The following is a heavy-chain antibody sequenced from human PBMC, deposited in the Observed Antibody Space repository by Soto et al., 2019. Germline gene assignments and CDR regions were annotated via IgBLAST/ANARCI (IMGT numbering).Heavy chain of an antibody. J-gene: IGHJ6*03. Sequence: PGESLKISCKGSGYSFTSYWIGWVRQMPGKGLEWMGIIYPGDSDTRYSPSFQGQVTISADKSISTAYLQWSSLKASDTAMYYCARHLKHGYYDFWSCSYYYYYMDVWGKGTTVTVSS. CDR1: GYSFTSYW. CDR2: IYPGDSDT. D-gene: IGHD3-3*01. V-gene: IGHV5-51*01. CDR3: ARHLKHGYYDFWSCSYYYYYMDV.